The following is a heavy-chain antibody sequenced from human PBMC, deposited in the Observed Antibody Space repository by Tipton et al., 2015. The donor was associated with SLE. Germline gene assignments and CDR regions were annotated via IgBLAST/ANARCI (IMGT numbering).Heavy chain of an antibody. D-gene: IGHD3-22*01. CDR2: ISGSGGST. V-gene: IGHV3-23*01. J-gene: IGHJ4*02. CDR1: GFTFSSYA. Sequence: SLRLSCAASGFTFSSYAMSWVRQAPGKGLEWVSAISGSGGSTYYADSVKGRFTISRDNSKNTLYLQMNSLRAEDTAVYYCAKRPTAYYYTYYYDSSGSFDSWGQGTLVTVSS. CDR3: AKRPTAYYYTYYYDSSGSFDS.